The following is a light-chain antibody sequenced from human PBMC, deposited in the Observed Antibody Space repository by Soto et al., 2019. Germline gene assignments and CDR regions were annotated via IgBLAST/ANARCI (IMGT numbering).Light chain of an antibody. CDR1: SSNIGNNY. Sequence: QSVLTQPPSVSPAPGQKVTISCSGSSSNIGNNYVSWYQQLPGTAPKLLIYENNKRPSGIPDRFSGSKSGTSATLGITGLQTGDEADYYCGTWDSILSAARVFLTRSKVPV. V-gene: IGLV1-51*02. CDR3: GTWDSILSAARV. CDR2: ENN. J-gene: IGLJ1*01.